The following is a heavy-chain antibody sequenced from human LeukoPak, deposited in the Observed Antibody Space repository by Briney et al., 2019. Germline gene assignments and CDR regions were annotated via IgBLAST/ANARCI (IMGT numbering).Heavy chain of an antibody. Sequence: GGSLRLSCAASGFSFSSNSMSWVRQAPGKGLEWVSAISGSGGRTLYADSVKGRFTISRDNSKNTLYLQMNSLRAEDTAVYYCGKGWGYWRGGSCVGGGEGQFDYWGQGTLVTVSS. CDR3: GKGWGYWRGGSCVGGGEGQFDY. CDR2: ISGSGGRT. CDR1: GFSFSSNS. V-gene: IGHV3-23*01. J-gene: IGHJ4*02. D-gene: IGHD2-15*01.